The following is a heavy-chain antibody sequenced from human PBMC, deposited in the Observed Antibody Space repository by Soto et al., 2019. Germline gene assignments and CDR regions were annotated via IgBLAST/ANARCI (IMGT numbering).Heavy chain of an antibody. CDR1: GYTLTELS. Sequence: ASVKVSCKVSGYTLTELSMHWVRQAPGKGLEWMGGFDPEDGETIYAQKFQGRVTMTEDTSTDTAYMELSSLRSEDTAVYYCASARYYSSSFDYWGQGTLVTVSS. J-gene: IGHJ4*02. CDR3: ASARYYSSSFDY. V-gene: IGHV1-24*01. CDR2: FDPEDGET. D-gene: IGHD3-22*01.